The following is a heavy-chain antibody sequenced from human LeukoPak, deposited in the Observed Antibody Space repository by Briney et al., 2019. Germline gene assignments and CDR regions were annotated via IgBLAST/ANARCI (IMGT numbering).Heavy chain of an antibody. V-gene: IGHV3-48*03. CDR1: GFTFSSYE. D-gene: IGHD2-2*01. CDR2: ISSSGSTI. CDR3: AREGCSSTSCCYYYGMDV. J-gene: IGHJ6*02. Sequence: PGGSLRLSCAASGFTFSSYEMNWVRQAPGKGLEWVSYISSSGSTIYYADSVKGRFTISRDNAKNSLYLQMNSLRAEDTAVYYCAREGCSSTSCCYYYGMDVWGQGTTVTVSS.